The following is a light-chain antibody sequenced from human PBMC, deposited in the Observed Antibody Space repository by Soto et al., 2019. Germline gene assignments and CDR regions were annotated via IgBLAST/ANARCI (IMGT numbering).Light chain of an antibody. CDR3: QQYARPPLT. V-gene: IGKV3-20*01. Sequence: EIVLTQSPGTLSLSSGERATLSCRASQSVRSNYLAWYQQKPGQAPRLLIYGASSRATGIPDRFGGSGSATDFTFTLSNLETEDFAVYCCQQYARPPLTFGGGNQVPIK. CDR1: QSVRSNY. CDR2: GAS. J-gene: IGKJ4*01.